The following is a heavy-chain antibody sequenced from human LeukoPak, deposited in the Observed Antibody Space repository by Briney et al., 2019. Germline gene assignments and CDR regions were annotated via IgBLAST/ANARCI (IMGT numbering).Heavy chain of an antibody. CDR1: GFSFSTYY. J-gene: IGHJ4*02. V-gene: IGHV3-21*01. CDR3: ARENHRSFDY. CDR2: ISSSSSYI. Sequence: KPGGSLRLSCAASGFSFSTYYVNWVRQAPGKGLEWVSCISSSSSYIYYADSVRGRFAISRDNAKNSLYLQMNSLRAEDTAVYYCARENHRSFDYWGQGSLVTVSS. D-gene: IGHD1-14*01.